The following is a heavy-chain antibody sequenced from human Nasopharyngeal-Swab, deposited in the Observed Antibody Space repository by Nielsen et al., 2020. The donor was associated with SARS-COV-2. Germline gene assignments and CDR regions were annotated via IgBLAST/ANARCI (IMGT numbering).Heavy chain of an antibody. J-gene: IGHJ6*03. CDR3: ARGLSGIVPAPILGLGPYYSYYYMDV. CDR2: INHSGGT. D-gene: IGHD2-2*01. CDR1: GVFFKAYY. V-gene: IGHV4-34*01. Sequence: SETLSLTCAVSGVFFKAYYWLWIRHPPGKGLVWLVQINHSGGTNYNPAHSSRVTISVDTSKNQLSLKLISVTAADPAVYYCARGLSGIVPAPILGLGPYYSYYYMDVWGKGTTVTVSS.